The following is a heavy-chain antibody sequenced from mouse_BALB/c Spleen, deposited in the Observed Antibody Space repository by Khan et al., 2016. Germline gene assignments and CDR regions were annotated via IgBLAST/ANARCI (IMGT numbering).Heavy chain of an antibody. Sequence: QIQLVQSGPELKKSGETVRISCKASGYTFTTAGMQWVQKMPGKGLKWIGWINTHSGVPKYAEDFKGRFAFSLATSASTAYLQISNLKNEDTATYFCASYDYAMDYWGQGTSVTVSS. CDR3: ASYDYAMDY. CDR2: INTHSGVP. CDR1: GYTFTTAG. D-gene: IGHD2-12*01. J-gene: IGHJ4*01. V-gene: IGHV9-4*02.